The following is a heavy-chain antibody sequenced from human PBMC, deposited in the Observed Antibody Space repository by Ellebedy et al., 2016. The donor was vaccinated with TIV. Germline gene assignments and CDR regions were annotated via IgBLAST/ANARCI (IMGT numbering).Heavy chain of an antibody. J-gene: IGHJ4*02. D-gene: IGHD2-15*01. Sequence: ASVKVSXXASGYTFTSYGISWVRQAPGQGLEWMGWMNPNSGNTGYAQKFQGRVTMTRNTSISTAYMELSSLRSEDTAVYYCARRVVVVAARPRPLDYWGQGTLVTVSS. CDR3: ARRVVVVAARPRPLDY. CDR1: GYTFTSYG. CDR2: MNPNSGNT. V-gene: IGHV1-8*02.